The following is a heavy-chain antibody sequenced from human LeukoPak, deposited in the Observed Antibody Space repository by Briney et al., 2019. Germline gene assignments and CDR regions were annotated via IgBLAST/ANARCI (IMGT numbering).Heavy chain of an antibody. CDR3: ARDLLGWELHYFDY. CDR2: ISAGAGET. Sequence: GGSLRLSCAASGFSFSNFAMNWVRQAPGKGLEWVSSISAGAGETYYGHSVEGRFITSRDNSKNTLYLQMNSLRAEDTAVYYCARDLLGWELHYFDYWGQGTLVTVSS. CDR1: GFSFSNFA. D-gene: IGHD1-26*01. J-gene: IGHJ4*02. V-gene: IGHV3-23*01.